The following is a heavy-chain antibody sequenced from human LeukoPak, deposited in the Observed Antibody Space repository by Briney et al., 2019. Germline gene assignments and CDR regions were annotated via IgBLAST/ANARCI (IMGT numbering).Heavy chain of an antibody. Sequence: PGGSLRLSCAASGFTFSDHYMDWVRQAPGKGLEWVGRTRNEANSYTTEYAASVRGRFTISRDDSKNSLFLQMNSLKTEDTAVYYCARVNSGWHTDYWGQGTLVTVSS. D-gene: IGHD6-19*01. V-gene: IGHV3-72*01. CDR2: TRNEANSYTT. CDR3: ARVNSGWHTDY. CDR1: GFTFSDHY. J-gene: IGHJ4*02.